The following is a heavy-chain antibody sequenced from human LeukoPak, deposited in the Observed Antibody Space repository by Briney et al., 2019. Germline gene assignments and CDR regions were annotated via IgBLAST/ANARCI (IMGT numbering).Heavy chain of an antibody. CDR2: IYSGGST. CDR3: ARATLSWGVALREYYFDY. Sequence: GGSLRLSCAASGFTVSSNYMSWVRQAPGKGLEWVSVIYSGGSTYYADSVEGRFTISRHNSKNTLYLQMNSLRAEDTAVYYCARATLSWGVALREYYFDYWGQGTLVTVSS. CDR1: GFTVSSNY. V-gene: IGHV3-53*04. D-gene: IGHD3-10*01. J-gene: IGHJ4*02.